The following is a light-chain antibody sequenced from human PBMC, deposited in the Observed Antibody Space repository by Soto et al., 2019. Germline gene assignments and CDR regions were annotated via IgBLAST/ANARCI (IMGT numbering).Light chain of an antibody. CDR2: DAS. CDR3: QQLNSFPIP. CDR1: QGIANF. J-gene: IGKJ3*01. V-gene: IGKV1-9*01. Sequence: IQLTQSPSSLSASVGDRVTISCRASQGIANFLAWYQQKPGKAPKLLIYDASTLQGGVPSRFSGSGSGTDFTLTIRSLQPEDFATYYCQQLNSFPIPFGPGTKVDIK.